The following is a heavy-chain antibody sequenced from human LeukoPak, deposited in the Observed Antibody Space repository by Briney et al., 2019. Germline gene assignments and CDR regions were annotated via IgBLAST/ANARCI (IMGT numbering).Heavy chain of an antibody. D-gene: IGHD2-2*02. V-gene: IGHV3-11*01. CDR1: GFTFSDYY. J-gene: IGHJ4*02. Sequence: GGSLRLSCAASGFTFSDYYMSWIRQAPGKGLEWVSYISSSGSTIYYADSVKGRFTISRDNSKNTLYLQMNSLRAEDTAVYYCAKGVVGGVVPAAIYFDYWGQGTLVTVSS. CDR2: ISSSGSTI. CDR3: AKGVVGGVVPAAIYFDY.